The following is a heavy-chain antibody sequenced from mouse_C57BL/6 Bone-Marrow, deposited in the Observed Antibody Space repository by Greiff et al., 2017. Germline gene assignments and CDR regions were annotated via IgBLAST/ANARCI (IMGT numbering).Heavy chain of an antibody. CDR3: LSYYGSSFDY. Sequence: LQQPGAELVKPGASVKLSCKASGYTFTSYWMHWVKQRPGQGLEWIGMIHPNSGSTNYNEKFKSKATLTVDKSSSTAYMQLSSLTSEDSAVYYCLSYYGSSFDYWGQGTTLTVSS. D-gene: IGHD1-1*01. V-gene: IGHV1-64*01. J-gene: IGHJ2*01. CDR2: IHPNSGST. CDR1: GYTFTSYW.